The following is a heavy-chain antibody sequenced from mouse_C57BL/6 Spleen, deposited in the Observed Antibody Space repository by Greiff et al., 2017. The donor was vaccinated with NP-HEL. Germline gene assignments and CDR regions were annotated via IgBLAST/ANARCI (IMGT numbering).Heavy chain of an antibody. CDR2: IDPSDSYT. D-gene: IGHD2-1*01. CDR3: ARGGYGNYWYFDV. Sequence: QVHVKQPGAELVKPGASVKLSCKASGYTFTSYWMQWVKQRPGQGLEWIGEIDPSDSYTNYNQKFKGKATLTVDTSSSTAYMQLSSLTSEDSAVYYCARGGYGNYWYFDVWGTGTTVTVSS. CDR1: GYTFTSYW. V-gene: IGHV1-50*01. J-gene: IGHJ1*03.